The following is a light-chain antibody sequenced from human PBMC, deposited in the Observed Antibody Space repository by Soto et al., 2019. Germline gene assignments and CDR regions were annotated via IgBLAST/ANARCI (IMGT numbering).Light chain of an antibody. CDR3: QQYNNWPRT. V-gene: IGKV3-15*01. CDR2: GAS. CDR1: QSVSSN. Sequence: EIVMTQSPATLSVSPGERATLSCRASQSVSSNLAWYQQKPGQAPRLLIYGASTRATGIPARFSGSGSGTEFTLTISSLQSEDFAVYYCQQYNNWPRTFGQGTKGKSN. J-gene: IGKJ1*01.